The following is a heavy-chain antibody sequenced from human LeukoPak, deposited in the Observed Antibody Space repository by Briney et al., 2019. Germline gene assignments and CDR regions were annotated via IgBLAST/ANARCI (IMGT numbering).Heavy chain of an antibody. V-gene: IGHV1-18*01. J-gene: IGHJ6*02. CDR2: ISAYNGNT. CDR3: ARSLYCSDGSCRGDV. Sequence: GASVKVSRKASGYTFNSYNINWVRQAPGQGLEWMGWISAYNGNTKYADNFQGRVTMTTDTSTSTGYMELRSLRSDDTALYYCARSLYCSDGSCRGDVWGQGTTVTVSS. D-gene: IGHD2-15*01. CDR1: GYTFNSYN.